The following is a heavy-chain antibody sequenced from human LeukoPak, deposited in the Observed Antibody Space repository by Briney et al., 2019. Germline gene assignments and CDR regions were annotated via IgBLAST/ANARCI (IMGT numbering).Heavy chain of an antibody. Sequence: PGGSLRLSCAASGFTFSSYSMNWVRQAPGKGLEWVSSISSSSRYIYYADSVKGRFTISRDNAKNSLYLQMNSLRAEDTAVYYCARGYCSGGSCRKLDYWGQGTLVTVSS. J-gene: IGHJ4*02. CDR2: ISSSSRYI. D-gene: IGHD2-15*01. CDR1: GFTFSSYS. CDR3: ARGYCSGGSCRKLDY. V-gene: IGHV3-21*01.